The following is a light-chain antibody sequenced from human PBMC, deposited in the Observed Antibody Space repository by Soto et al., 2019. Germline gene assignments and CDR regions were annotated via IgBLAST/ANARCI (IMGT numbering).Light chain of an antibody. Sequence: QSVLTQPASGSGSPGQSITISCTGTSSDVGGYNYVSWYQQHPGKAPKLMIYDVSNRPSGVSNRFSGSKSGNTASLTISGLQAEEEADYYCSSYTSSSTLYYVFGTGTKVTVL. V-gene: IGLV2-14*01. CDR2: DVS. J-gene: IGLJ1*01. CDR3: SSYTSSSTLYYV. CDR1: SSDVGGYNY.